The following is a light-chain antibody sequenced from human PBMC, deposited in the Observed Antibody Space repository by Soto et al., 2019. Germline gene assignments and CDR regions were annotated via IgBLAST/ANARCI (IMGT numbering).Light chain of an antibody. J-gene: IGLJ1*01. Sequence: QAVVTQPPSVSGAPGQRVTISCTGSSSNIGAGYNVHWYQQLPGAAPKLLIYGNSNRPSGVPDRFSGSKSGTSASLAITGLQAEDVADYYCQSYDSSLSGFYVFGTGTKLTVL. CDR2: GNS. CDR1: SSNIGAGYN. V-gene: IGLV1-40*01. CDR3: QSYDSSLSGFYV.